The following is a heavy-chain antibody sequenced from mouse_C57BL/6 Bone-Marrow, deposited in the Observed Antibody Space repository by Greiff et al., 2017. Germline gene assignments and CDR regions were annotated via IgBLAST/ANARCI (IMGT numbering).Heavy chain of an antibody. CDR1: GYAFSSSW. CDR2: IYPGDGDT. D-gene: IGHD2-10*02. V-gene: IGHV1-82*01. Sequence: QVQLQQSGPELVKPGASVKISCKASGYAFSSSWMNWVKQRPGKGLEWIGRIYPGDGDTNYNGKFKGKATLTADKSSSTAYMQLSSLTSEDSAVYCCARRGYDPYAMDYWGQGTSVTVSS. J-gene: IGHJ4*01. CDR3: ARRGYDPYAMDY.